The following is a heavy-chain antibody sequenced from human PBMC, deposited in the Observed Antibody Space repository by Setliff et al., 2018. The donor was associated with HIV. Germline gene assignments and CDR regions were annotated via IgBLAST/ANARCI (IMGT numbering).Heavy chain of an antibody. Sequence: SETLSLTCTVSGDSIGYYYWSWIRQPAGRGLEWMGRIHTSGSTNYNPSLTSRVTLSVDTSKNQFFLKLTSLSAADTAVHYCARDRIEVVVDGPHDVFDVWGRGATVTVSS. J-gene: IGHJ3*01. CDR3: ARDRIEVVVDGPHDVFDV. CDR1: GDSIGYYY. D-gene: IGHD2-15*01. CDR2: IHTSGST. V-gene: IGHV4-4*07.